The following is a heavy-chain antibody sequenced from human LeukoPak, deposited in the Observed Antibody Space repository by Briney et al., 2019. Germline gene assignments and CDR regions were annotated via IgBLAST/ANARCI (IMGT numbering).Heavy chain of an antibody. V-gene: IGHV3-11*04. CDR1: GFTFSDYY. CDR3: ARSIVGAHGDNWFDP. CDR2: ISSSSSTI. D-gene: IGHD1-26*01. J-gene: IGHJ5*02. Sequence: PGGSLRLSCAASGFTFSDYYMSWVRQAPGKGLEWVSYISSSSSTIYYADSVKGRFTISRDNAKNSLYLQMNSLRAEDTAVYYCARSIVGAHGDNWFDPWGQGTLVTVSS.